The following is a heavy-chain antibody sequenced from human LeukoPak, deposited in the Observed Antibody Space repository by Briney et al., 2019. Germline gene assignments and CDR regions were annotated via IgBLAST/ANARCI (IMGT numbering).Heavy chain of an antibody. Sequence: GGPLRLSCAASGLTFSGSAMHWVRQASGKGLEWVGRIRSKANSYATAYAASAKGRFTISRDDSKNTAYLQMNSLKTEDTAVYYCTRPGSGYYPDYWGQGTLVTVSS. CDR3: TRPGSGYYPDY. V-gene: IGHV3-73*01. J-gene: IGHJ4*02. CDR1: GLTFSGSA. CDR2: IRSKANSYAT. D-gene: IGHD3-22*01.